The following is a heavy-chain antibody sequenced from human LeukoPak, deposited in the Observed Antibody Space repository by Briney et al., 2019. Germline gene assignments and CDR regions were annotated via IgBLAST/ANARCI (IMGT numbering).Heavy chain of an antibody. Sequence: PSQTLSLTCTVSGGSISSGGYYWSWIRQHPGKGLEWIGYIYCSGSTYYNPSLKSRVTISVDTSKNQFSLKLSSVTAADTAVYYCARHYSGYDPYYYYGMDVWGQGTTVTVSS. CDR1: GGSISSGGYY. J-gene: IGHJ6*02. V-gene: IGHV4-31*03. CDR2: IYCSGST. D-gene: IGHD5-12*01. CDR3: ARHYSGYDPYYYYGMDV.